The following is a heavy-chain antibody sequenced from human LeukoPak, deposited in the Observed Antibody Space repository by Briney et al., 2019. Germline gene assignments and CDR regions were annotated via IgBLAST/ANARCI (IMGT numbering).Heavy chain of an antibody. CDR1: GGSISSCY. CDR2: IYYSGST. Sequence: SETLSLTCTVSGGSISSCYWSWIRQPPGKGLEWIGYIYYSGSTNYNPSLKSRVTISIDTSKNQFSLKLGSVTAADTAVYYCARGFYSAYDYRGGEYYYYYMDVWGKGTTVTVSS. D-gene: IGHD5-12*01. CDR3: ARGFYSAYDYRGGEYYYYYMDV. V-gene: IGHV4-59*01. J-gene: IGHJ6*03.